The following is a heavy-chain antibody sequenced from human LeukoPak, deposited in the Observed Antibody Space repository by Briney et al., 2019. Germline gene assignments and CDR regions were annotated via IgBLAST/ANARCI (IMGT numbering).Heavy chain of an antibody. V-gene: IGHV4-39*01. D-gene: IGHD5/OR15-5a*01. CDR1: GGSITSSSLY. Sequence: SETLSLTCIISGGSITSSSLYWGWIRQPPGKGLEWIGNIYYSGSTYYNPSLKSRVTISVDTSKNQFSLKLSSVTAADTAVYYCARWVSTPRGYFDYWGQGTLVTVSS. J-gene: IGHJ4*02. CDR2: IYYSGST. CDR3: ARWVSTPRGYFDY.